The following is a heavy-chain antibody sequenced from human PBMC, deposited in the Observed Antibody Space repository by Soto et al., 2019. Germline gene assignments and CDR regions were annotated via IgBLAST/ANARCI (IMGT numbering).Heavy chain of an antibody. D-gene: IGHD5-18*01. J-gene: IGHJ4*02. Sequence: QVQLVESGGGVVQPGRSLRLSCAASGFTFSSYGMHWVRQAPGKGLEWVAVISYDGSNKYYADSVKGRFTISRDNSKNTLYLQINSLRAEDTAVYYCAKVSTAMTYFDYWGQGTLVTVSS. V-gene: IGHV3-30*18. CDR1: GFTFSSYG. CDR2: ISYDGSNK. CDR3: AKVSTAMTYFDY.